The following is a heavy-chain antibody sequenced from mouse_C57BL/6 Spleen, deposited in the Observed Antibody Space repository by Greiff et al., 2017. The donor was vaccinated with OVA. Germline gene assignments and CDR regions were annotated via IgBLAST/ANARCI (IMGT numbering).Heavy chain of an antibody. D-gene: IGHD1-1*01. J-gene: IGHJ4*01. CDR2: IYPRDGST. CDR1: GYTFTSYD. Sequence: VQLVESGPELVKPGASVKLSCKASGYTFTSYDINWVKQRPGQGLEWIGWIYPRDGSTKYNEKFKGKATLTVDTSSSTAYMELQSLTSEDSAVYFCAREGNYYGSSYGAMDYWGQGTSVTVSS. V-gene: IGHV1-85*01. CDR3: AREGNYYGSSYGAMDY.